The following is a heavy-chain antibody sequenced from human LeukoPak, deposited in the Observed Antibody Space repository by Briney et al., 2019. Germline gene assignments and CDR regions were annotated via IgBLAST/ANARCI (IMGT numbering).Heavy chain of an antibody. J-gene: IGHJ4*02. CDR1: GYTFTGYY. CDR2: INPNSGGT. Sequence: ASVKVSCKASGYTFTGYYMHWVRQAPGQGLEWMGWINPNSGGTNYAQKFQGRVTMTRDTSISTAYMELSRLRSDDTAVYYCARGTVGATRGDFDYWGQGTLVIVSS. V-gene: IGHV1-2*02. D-gene: IGHD1-26*01. CDR3: ARGTVGATRGDFDY.